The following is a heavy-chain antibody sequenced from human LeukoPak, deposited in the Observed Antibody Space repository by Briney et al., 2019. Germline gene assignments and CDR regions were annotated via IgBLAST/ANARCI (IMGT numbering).Heavy chain of an antibody. CDR2: MNPDSGDT. CDR1: GYTFTSYE. Sequence: GASVKVSCKASGYTFTSYEINWVRQATGQGLEWMGWMNPDSGDTAFAQKFQGRITMTRSTSISTAYMGLSRLRSDDTAVYYCAREVGLVAAYDYWGQGTLVTVSS. CDR3: AREVGLVAAYDY. J-gene: IGHJ4*02. V-gene: IGHV1-8*01. D-gene: IGHD2-15*01.